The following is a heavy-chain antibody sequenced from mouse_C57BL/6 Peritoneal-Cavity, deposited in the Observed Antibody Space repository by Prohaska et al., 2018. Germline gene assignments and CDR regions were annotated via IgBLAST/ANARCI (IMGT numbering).Heavy chain of an antibody. CDR3: ARWYYGSSFDY. V-gene: IGHV1-69*02. CDR2: IDPSDSYT. CDR1: GYTLTSYW. J-gene: IGHJ2*01. Sequence: KASGYTLTSYWMHWVKQRPGQGLEWIGEIDPSDSYTNYNQEFKGKATVTVDKSSSTAYMQLSSLTSEDSAVYYCARWYYGSSFDYWGQGTTLTVSS. D-gene: IGHD1-1*01.